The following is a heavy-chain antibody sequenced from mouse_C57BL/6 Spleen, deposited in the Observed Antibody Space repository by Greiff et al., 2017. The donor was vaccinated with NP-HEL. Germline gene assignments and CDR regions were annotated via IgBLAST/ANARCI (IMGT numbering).Heavy chain of an antibody. D-gene: IGHD2-4*01. CDR1: GYTFTSYW. J-gene: IGHJ1*03. Sequence: QVQLKQPGAELVRPGSSVKLSCKASGYTFTSYWMHWVKQRPIQGLEWIGNIDPSDSETHYNQKFKDKATLTVDKSSSTAYMQLSSLTSEDSAVYYCARGDYDRAWYFDVWGTGTTVTVSS. CDR3: ARGDYDRAWYFDV. V-gene: IGHV1-52*01. CDR2: IDPSDSET.